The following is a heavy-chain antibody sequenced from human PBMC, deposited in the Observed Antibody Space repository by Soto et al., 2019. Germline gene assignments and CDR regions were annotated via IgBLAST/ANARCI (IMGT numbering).Heavy chain of an antibody. CDR1: GYTFTSYG. CDR3: EKNYDSSGIGSPFSI. V-gene: IGHV1-18*01. J-gene: IGHJ4*02. D-gene: IGHD3-22*01. Sequence: QVQLVQSGAEVKKPGASVKVSCKASGYTFTSYGISWLRQATGQELQWMGWISAFNGNTYYAQKLQGRVTMTTDTSTSTAYMDLRSLRSDDSAVYYWEKNYDSSGIGSPFSICGQGLLVTVFS. CDR2: ISAFNGNT.